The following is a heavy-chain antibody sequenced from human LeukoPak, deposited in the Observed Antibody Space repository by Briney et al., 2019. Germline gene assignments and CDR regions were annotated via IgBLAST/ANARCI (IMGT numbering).Heavy chain of an antibody. D-gene: IGHD5-18*01. J-gene: IGHJ4*02. Sequence: SQTLSLTCTVSGGSISSGGYYWSWIRQHPGKGLEWIGYIFYSGSTYYNPSLKSRVTISIDTSKNQFSLKLSSVTAADTAVYYCARAETPRNSYGYLDYWGQGTLVTVSS. V-gene: IGHV4-31*03. CDR1: GGSISSGGYY. CDR3: ARAETPRNSYGYLDY. CDR2: IFYSGST.